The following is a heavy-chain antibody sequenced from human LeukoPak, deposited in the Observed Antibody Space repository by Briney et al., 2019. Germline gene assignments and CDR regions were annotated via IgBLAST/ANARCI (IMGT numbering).Heavy chain of an antibody. Sequence: GESLKISCKGSGYTFTSYWIGWVRQMPGKGLEWMGIIYPGDSDTRYNPSFQGQVTISADKSITTAYLQWSSLKASDTAMYYCARESIAAAGTLFDYWGQGTLVTVSS. V-gene: IGHV5-51*01. CDR1: GYTFTSYW. D-gene: IGHD6-13*01. CDR2: IYPGDSDT. J-gene: IGHJ4*02. CDR3: ARESIAAAGTLFDY.